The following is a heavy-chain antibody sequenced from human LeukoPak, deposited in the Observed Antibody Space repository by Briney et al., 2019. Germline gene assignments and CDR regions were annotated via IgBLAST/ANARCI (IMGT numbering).Heavy chain of an antibody. CDR3: AKDSSMVRGDYDYFDY. CDR1: GFTFSDYV. D-gene: IGHD3-10*01. J-gene: IGHJ4*02. CDR2: ISDSGGRT. V-gene: IGHV3-23*01. Sequence: GGSLRLSCAASGFTFSDYVMGWVRQAPGKGLEWVSVISDSGGRTYYADSVKGRFTISRDNSKNTLYLQMNSLRAEDTAVYYCAKDSSMVRGDYDYFDYWGQGTLVTVSS.